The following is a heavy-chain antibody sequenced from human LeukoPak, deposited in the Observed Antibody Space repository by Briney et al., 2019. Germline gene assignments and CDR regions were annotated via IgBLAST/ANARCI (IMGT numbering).Heavy chain of an antibody. CDR1: GFPFSDYY. CDR2: ISSSGSNI. CDR3: ARDNEIRYYGSGSYPGGIEY. Sequence: GGSPRLSCAASGFPFSDYYMSWLRQAPGKGLEWVSYISSSGSNIYYAASVKGRFTISRDNDKNSLYPQMNSLRPEDTAVYYCARDNEIRYYGSGSYPGGIEYWGQGTLVTVSS. V-gene: IGHV3-11*01. J-gene: IGHJ4*02. D-gene: IGHD3-10*01.